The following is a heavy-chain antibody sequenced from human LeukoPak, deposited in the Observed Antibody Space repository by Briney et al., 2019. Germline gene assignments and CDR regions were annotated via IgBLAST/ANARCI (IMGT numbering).Heavy chain of an antibody. CDR3: ARLLSGN. D-gene: IGHD2-15*01. CDR2: ISYDGSNK. J-gene: IGHJ4*02. Sequence: SCKVSGYTLTELSMHWVRQAPGKGLEWVAVISYDGSNKYYADSVKGRFTISRDNSKNTLYLQMNSLRAEDTAVYYCARLLSGNWGQGTLVTVSS. V-gene: IGHV3-30-3*01. CDR1: GYTLTELS.